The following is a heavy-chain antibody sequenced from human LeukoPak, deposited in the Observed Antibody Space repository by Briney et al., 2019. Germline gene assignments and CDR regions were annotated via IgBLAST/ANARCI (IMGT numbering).Heavy chain of an antibody. CDR3: ARFKVTVTSIP. D-gene: IGHD4-11*01. Sequence: PGGSLRLSCAASGFTFSSCWMHWVRQAPGKGLVWVSRINPDGSSTSYADSVKGRFTISRDNAKNTLYLQMNSLRAEDTAVYYCARFKVTVTSIPWGQGTLVTVSS. J-gene: IGHJ5*02. CDR2: INPDGSST. V-gene: IGHV3-74*01. CDR1: GFTFSSCW.